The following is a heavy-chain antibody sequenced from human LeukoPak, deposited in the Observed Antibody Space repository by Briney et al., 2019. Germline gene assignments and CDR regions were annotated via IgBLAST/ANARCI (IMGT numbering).Heavy chain of an antibody. CDR1: GYSISSGYY. J-gene: IGHJ3*02. V-gene: IGHV4-38-2*01. D-gene: IGHD3-10*01. CDR2: IYHSGST. Sequence: SETLSLICAVSGYSISSGYYWGWIRQPPGKGLEWIGSIYHSGSTYYNPSLKSRVTISVDTSKNQFSLKLSSVTAADTAVYYCARRRADAFDIWGQGTMVTVSS. CDR3: ARRRADAFDI.